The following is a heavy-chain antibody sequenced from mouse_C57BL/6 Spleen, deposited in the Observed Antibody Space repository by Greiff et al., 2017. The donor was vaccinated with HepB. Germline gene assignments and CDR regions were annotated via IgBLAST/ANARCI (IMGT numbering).Heavy chain of an antibody. Sequence: VQLVESGAELVRPGASVTLSCKASGYTFTDYEMHWVKQTPVHGLEWIGAIDPETGGTAYNQKFKGKAILTADKSSSTAYMELRSLTSEDSAVYYCTKWGGNHFDYWGQGTTLTVSS. CDR1: GYTFTDYE. CDR2: IDPETGGT. V-gene: IGHV1-15*01. D-gene: IGHD1-1*02. CDR3: TKWGGNHFDY. J-gene: IGHJ2*01.